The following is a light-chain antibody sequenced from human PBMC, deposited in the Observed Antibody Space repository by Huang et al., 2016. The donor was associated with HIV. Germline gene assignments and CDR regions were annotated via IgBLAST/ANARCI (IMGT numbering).Light chain of an antibody. CDR2: AAS. CDR1: QGISSY. J-gene: IGKJ1*01. CDR3: QQLNSYPPT. V-gene: IGKV1-9*01. Sequence: IQLTQPPSSLSATVGDRVTITCRASQGISSYLAWYQQKPGKAPKLLIYAASTLQSGVPSRFSGSGSGTDFTLTISSLQPEDFATYHCQQLNSYPPTFGQGTKVEIK.